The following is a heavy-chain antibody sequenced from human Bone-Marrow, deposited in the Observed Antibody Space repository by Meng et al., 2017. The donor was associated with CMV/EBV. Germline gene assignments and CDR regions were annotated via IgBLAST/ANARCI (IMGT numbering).Heavy chain of an antibody. CDR1: GYTFTDYY. CDR2: INPNSDGT. D-gene: IGHD2-2*01. Sequence: ASVKVSCKASGYTFTDYYMHWVRQAPGQGLEWMGWINPNSDGTNYAQKFRGRVTMTRHTSITTAYMELSRLRSDDTAVYYCARDPVLPAALDYWGQGTLVTVSS. CDR3: ARDPVLPAALDY. J-gene: IGHJ4*02. V-gene: IGHV1-2*02.